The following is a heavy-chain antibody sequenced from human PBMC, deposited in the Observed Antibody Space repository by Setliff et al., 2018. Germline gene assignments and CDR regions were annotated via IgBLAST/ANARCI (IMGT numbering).Heavy chain of an antibody. CDR2: IHYSGTT. CDR1: GGSISSGSYY. CDR3: ASNPLNSGPPYYFDY. D-gene: IGHD6-19*01. V-gene: IGHV4-39*01. J-gene: IGHJ4*02. Sequence: KPSETLSLTCTVSGGSISSGSYYWGWIRQPPRKGLEWIRSIHYSGTTYYTPSLKSRVTISVYTFKNQFSLKLDSVIVADTAVYYCASNPLNSGPPYYFDYWGQGSLVGAFS.